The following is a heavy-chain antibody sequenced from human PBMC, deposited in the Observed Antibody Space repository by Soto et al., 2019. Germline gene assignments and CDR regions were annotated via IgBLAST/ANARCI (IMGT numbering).Heavy chain of an antibody. CDR3: ARDPDYGDYWGYFFDS. CDR2: INPTSGGT. CDR1: GGSISSYY. D-gene: IGHD4-17*01. Sequence: TCTISGGSISSYYIHWIRQAPGQGLEWMGWINPTSGGTVYAQNFQDRVTMTRDTSISTAYMELRRLNSDDTAVYYCARDPDYGDYWGYFFDSWGQGTPVTVSS. V-gene: IGHV1-2*02. J-gene: IGHJ4*02.